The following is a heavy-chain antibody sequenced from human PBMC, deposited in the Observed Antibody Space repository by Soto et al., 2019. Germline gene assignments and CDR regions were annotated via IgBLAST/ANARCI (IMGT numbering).Heavy chain of an antibody. V-gene: IGHV4-39*01. J-gene: IGHJ3*02. CDR3: ASPTLGAFDI. CDR2: IYYSGST. D-gene: IGHD3-16*01. CDR1: GGSISSSNYF. Sequence: QLQLQESGPGLVKPSETLSLTCTISGGSISSSNYFWGWIRQPPGKGLEWIGSIYYSGSTSYNSSLKSRVTISVDTSKYQFSLRLSSVTAADTAVYYCASPTLGAFDIWGQGTMVIVSP.